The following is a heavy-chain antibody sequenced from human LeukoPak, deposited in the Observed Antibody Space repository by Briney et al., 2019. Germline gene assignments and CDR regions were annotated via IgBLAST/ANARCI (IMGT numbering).Heavy chain of an antibody. CDR1: GVSINGYY. D-gene: IGHD4-17*01. J-gene: IGHJ3*02. CDR2: IYYSGST. Sequence: SETLSLTCTVSGVSINGYYWSWIRQPPGKGLDWIGYIYYSGSTSYNTSLKSRVTISVDTSKNQFPRKLSSVTAADTAVYYCARDSRDYGERAFDIWGQGTVVTVSS. CDR3: ARDSRDYGERAFDI. V-gene: IGHV4-59*01.